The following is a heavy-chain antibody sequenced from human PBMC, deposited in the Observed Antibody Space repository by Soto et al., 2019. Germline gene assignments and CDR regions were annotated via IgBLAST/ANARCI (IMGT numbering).Heavy chain of an antibody. D-gene: IGHD6-13*01. Sequence: QITLKESGPTLVKPTRTLTLTCTFSGFSLSTSGVGVGWIRQPPGKALEWLALIYWDDDKRYSPSLKSRLTITKDTSKNQVVLTMTNMDPVDTATYYCAHSRLQGSSWYGYYYYGMDVWGQGTTVTVSS. CDR1: GFSLSTSGVG. V-gene: IGHV2-5*02. CDR2: IYWDDDK. J-gene: IGHJ6*02. CDR3: AHSRLQGSSWYGYYYYGMDV.